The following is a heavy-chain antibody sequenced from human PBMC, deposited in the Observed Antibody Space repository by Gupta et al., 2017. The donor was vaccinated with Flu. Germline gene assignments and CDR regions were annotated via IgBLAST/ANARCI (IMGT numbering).Heavy chain of an antibody. V-gene: IGHV4-39*02. Sequence: WGSASEAQRKGVEWIGSMYNSGSTYYKPATNMQAAISADTSNNQYYQRLSTVTAADTAVYVCARDSGCCPVDDWGQGTLVTVSS. CDR2: MYNSGST. J-gene: IGHJ4*02. D-gene: IGHD2-15*01. CDR3: ARDSGCCPVDD.